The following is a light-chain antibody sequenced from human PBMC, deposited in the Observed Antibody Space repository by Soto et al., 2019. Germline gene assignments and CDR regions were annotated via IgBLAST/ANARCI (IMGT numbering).Light chain of an antibody. Sequence: QSALTQPASVSGSPGQSITISCTGTSSDVGYYNLVSWYQQHPGKAPKLMIYEVSKRPSGFSNHFSGSKSGNTASLTISGLQAEDEADYYCCSYAGSSTHYVFGTGTKVTVL. V-gene: IGLV2-23*02. CDR2: EVS. CDR3: CSYAGSSTHYV. J-gene: IGLJ1*01. CDR1: SSDVGYYNL.